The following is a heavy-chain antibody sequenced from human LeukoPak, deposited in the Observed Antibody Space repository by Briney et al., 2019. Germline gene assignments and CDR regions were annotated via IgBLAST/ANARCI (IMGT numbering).Heavy chain of an antibody. J-gene: IGHJ4*02. D-gene: IGHD1-26*01. V-gene: IGHV3-21*01. CDR1: GFTFSSYS. Sequence: GGSLRLSCAASGFTFSSYSMNWVRQAPGKGLEWVSSISSSSSYIYYADPVKGRFTISRDNAKNSLYLQMNSLRAEDTAVYYCARERGGSYYFDYWGQGTLVTVSS. CDR3: ARERGGSYYFDY. CDR2: ISSSSSYI.